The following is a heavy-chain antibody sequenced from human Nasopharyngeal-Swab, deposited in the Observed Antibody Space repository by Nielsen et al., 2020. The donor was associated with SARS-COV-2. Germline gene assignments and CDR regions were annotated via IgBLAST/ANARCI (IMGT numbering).Heavy chain of an antibody. CDR1: GGSTRRRSYY. D-gene: IGHD3-3*01. CDR3: ARKIITIFGVESGAFDY. J-gene: IGHJ4*02. V-gene: IGHV4-39*07. Sequence: SETLSLTCTVSGGSTRRRSYYPASPRHPPGQALEWIGSIYYSGSTYYNPSLKSRVTISVDTSKNQFSLKLSSVTAADTAVYYCARKIITIFGVESGAFDYWGQGTLVTVSS. CDR2: IYYSGST.